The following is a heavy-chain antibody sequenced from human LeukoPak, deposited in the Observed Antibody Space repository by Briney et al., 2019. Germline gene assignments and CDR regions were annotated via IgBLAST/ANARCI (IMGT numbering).Heavy chain of an antibody. D-gene: IGHD3-10*01. CDR1: GYTFTSYD. CDR3: ASRGPYYYGSGVYYYYMDV. J-gene: IGHJ6*03. V-gene: IGHV1-8*01. Sequence: ASVKVSCKASGYTFTSYDINWVRQATGQGLEWMGWMNPNSGNTGYAQKFQGRVTMTRNTSISTAYMELSSLRSEDTAVYYCASRGPYYYGSGVYYYYMDVWGKGTTVTISS. CDR2: MNPNSGNT.